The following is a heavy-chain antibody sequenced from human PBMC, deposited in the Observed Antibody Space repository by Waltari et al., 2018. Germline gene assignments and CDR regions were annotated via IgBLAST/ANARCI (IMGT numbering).Heavy chain of an antibody. CDR2: SYTSGST. J-gene: IGHJ3*02. V-gene: IGHV4-4*07. D-gene: IGHD1-1*01. CDR3: ARETYDRAFDI. CDR1: GGPISSYY. Sequence: QVQLQESGPGLVTPSETLSLTCTVSGGPISSYYWSWIRQPAGTGLEWIGRSYTSGSTNYNPSRKSRVTMSVDTSKNQFSLKLSSVTAADTAVYYCARETYDRAFDIWGQGTMVTVSS.